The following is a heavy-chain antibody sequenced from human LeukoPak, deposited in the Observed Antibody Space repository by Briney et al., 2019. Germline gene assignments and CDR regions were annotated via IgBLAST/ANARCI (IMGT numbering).Heavy chain of an antibody. CDR1: GFTFRTYA. CDR3: ARFYGSGSPPFDS. CDR2: ISDSTTYI. J-gene: IGHJ4*02. D-gene: IGHD3-10*01. Sequence: GGSLRLSCAASGFTFRTYATNWVRQAPGKGLEWVSSISDSTTYIYYADSVKGRFTISRDKAKTSLYLQMNSLRAEDTAVYYCARFYGSGSPPFDSWGQGTLVTVSS. V-gene: IGHV3-21*01.